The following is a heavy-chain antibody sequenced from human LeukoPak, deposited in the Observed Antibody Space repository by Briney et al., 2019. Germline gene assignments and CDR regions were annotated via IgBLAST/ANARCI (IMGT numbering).Heavy chain of an antibody. V-gene: IGHV3-30*18. Sequence: PGGSLRLSCAGSGFTFRCYGMHGVRQAPGKGLEWVAVISYDGSNKYYADSVKGRFTISRDNSKNTLYLQMNSLRAEDTAVYYCAKDLGYGDYVGYFDLWVRGTLVTVSS. CDR2: ISYDGSNK. CDR3: AKDLGYGDYVGYFDL. J-gene: IGHJ2*01. CDR1: GFTFRCYG. D-gene: IGHD4-17*01.